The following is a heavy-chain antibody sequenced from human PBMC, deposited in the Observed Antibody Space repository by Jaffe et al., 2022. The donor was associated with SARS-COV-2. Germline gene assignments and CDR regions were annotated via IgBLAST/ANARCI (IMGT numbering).Heavy chain of an antibody. V-gene: IGHV3-30*18. Sequence: QVQLVESGGGVVQPGRSLRLSCAASGFTFSSYGMHWVRQAPGKGLEWVAVISYDGSNKYYADSVKGRFTISRDNSKNTLYLQMNSLRAEDTAVYYCAKDRVYGDLYYYGMDVWGQGTTVTVSS. J-gene: IGHJ6*02. CDR2: ISYDGSNK. D-gene: IGHD4-17*01. CDR3: AKDRVYGDLYYYGMDV. CDR1: GFTFSSYG.